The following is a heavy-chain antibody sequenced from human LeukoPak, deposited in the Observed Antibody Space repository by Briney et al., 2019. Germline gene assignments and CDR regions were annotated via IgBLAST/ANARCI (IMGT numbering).Heavy chain of an antibody. CDR1: GFSLSTSGMC. V-gene: IGHV2-70*11. D-gene: IGHD3-22*01. CDR2: PDWDDAK. J-gene: IGHJ3*02. CDR3: ARMYYDSSGYYYEDAFDI. Sequence: ESGPTLVNPTQTLTLTCTFSGFSLSTSGMCVSWIRQPPGKALERLARPDWDDAKYYSTSLKTRLTISKDTSKNQVVLTMTNMDPVDTATYYCARMYYDSSGYYYEDAFDIWGQGTMVTVFS.